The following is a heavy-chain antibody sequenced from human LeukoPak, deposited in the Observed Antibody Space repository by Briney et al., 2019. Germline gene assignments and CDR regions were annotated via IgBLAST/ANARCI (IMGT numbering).Heavy chain of an antibody. CDR1: GYTFTSYG. CDR3: ARPHSYYDILTGYDQDYFDY. V-gene: IGHV1-18*04. Sequence: ASVKVACKASGYTFTSYGISWVRQAPGQGLEWMGWISAYDGNTNYAQKLQGRVTMTTDTSTSTAYMELRSLRSDDTAVYYCARPHSYYDILTGYDQDYFDYWGQGTLVTVSS. J-gene: IGHJ4*02. CDR2: ISAYDGNT. D-gene: IGHD3-9*01.